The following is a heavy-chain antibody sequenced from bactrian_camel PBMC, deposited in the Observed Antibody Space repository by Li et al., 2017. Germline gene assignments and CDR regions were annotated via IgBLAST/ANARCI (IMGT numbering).Heavy chain of an antibody. D-gene: IGHD1*01. Sequence: HVQLVESGGGSVQAGGSLRLSCVVSGHSRGSNCVGWCRLPPGRAPAEREGIAAIRRSGGETWYAGSVKGRFTISRDNAKNTLYLQLNGLKTEDTAMYYCAMSASVRGQGTQVTVS. J-gene: IGHJ4*01. CDR3: AMSASV. CDR1: GHSRGSNC. V-gene: IGHV3S55*01. CDR2: IRRSGGET.